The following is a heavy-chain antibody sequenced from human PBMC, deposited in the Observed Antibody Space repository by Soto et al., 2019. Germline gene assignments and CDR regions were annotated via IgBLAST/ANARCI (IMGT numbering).Heavy chain of an antibody. D-gene: IGHD2-21*01. J-gene: IGHJ4*02. Sequence: QVQLVQSGAEVKKPGSSVRVSCKTSGGNFKNYGLSWVRQAPGRGLEWMGGIVPSFGMANYGQICQGRVTITADESTDTVYMELSSLKYEDTAIYYGAREIAALGFHFWGQGTLVTVSS. CDR2: IVPSFGMA. V-gene: IGHV1-69*12. CDR1: GGNFKNYG. CDR3: AREIAALGFHF.